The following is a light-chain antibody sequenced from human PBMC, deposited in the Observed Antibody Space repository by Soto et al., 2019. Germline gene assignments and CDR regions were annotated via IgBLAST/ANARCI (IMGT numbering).Light chain of an antibody. CDR3: VLYMGSCIWGV. J-gene: IGLJ3*02. CDR2: STN. CDR1: SASVSTSYY. Sequence: QTVVTQEPSFSVSPGRTVTLTCGLSSASVSTSYYPSWYQQTPRQAPRTLIYSTNTRSSGVPDRFSGSILGNKAALTITGAQADYESDYYCVLYMGSCIWGVFGGGTKLTVL. V-gene: IGLV8-61*01.